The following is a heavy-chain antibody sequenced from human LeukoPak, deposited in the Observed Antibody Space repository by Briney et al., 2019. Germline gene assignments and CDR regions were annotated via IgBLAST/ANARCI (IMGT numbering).Heavy chain of an antibody. J-gene: IGHJ4*02. CDR2: ISGGGTNT. CDR1: EFTFSNYA. V-gene: IGHV3-23*01. CDR3: ARHSSGNLQPFDS. D-gene: IGHD3-22*01. Sequence: GGSLRLSCAASEFTFSNYAMGWVRQAPGKGLEWVSGISGGGTNTHYADSVKGRFTISRDNAKNTVYLQMNSLGAEDTGVYYCARHSSGNLQPFDSWGQGTLVSVSS.